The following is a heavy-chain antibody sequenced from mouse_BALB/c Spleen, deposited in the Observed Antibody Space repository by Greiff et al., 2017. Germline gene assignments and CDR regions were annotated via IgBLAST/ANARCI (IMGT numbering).Heavy chain of an antibody. D-gene: IGHD2-2*01. CDR2: IYPGNSDT. V-gene: IGHV1-5*01. Sequence: EVQLQQSGTVLARPGASVKMSCKASGYSFTSYWMHWVKQRPGQGLEWIGAIYPGNSDTSYNQKFKGKAKLTAVTSASTAYMELSSLTNEDSAVYYCTKTTLYGYDDAMDYWGQGTSVTVSS. CDR3: TKTTLYGYDDAMDY. J-gene: IGHJ4*01. CDR1: GYSFTSYW.